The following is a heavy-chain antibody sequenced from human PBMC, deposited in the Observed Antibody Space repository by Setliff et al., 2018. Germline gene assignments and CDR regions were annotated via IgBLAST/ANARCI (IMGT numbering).Heavy chain of an antibody. V-gene: IGHV3-23*05. CDR3: AREGSIGWSQYFHH. D-gene: IGHD6-19*01. J-gene: IGHJ1*01. CDR2: FYDSRGDT. Sequence: PGGSLRLSCAASGFAFSTYAVSWVRQAPGKGLEWVSIFYDSRGDTYYAESVKGRFTISRDISTNTLFLEIDSLRSEDTGLYYCAREGSIGWSQYFHHWGQGTPVTVSS. CDR1: GFAFSTYA.